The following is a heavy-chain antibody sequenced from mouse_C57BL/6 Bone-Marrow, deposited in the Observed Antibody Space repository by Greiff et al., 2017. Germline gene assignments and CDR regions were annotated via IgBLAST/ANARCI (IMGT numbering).Heavy chain of an antibody. CDR1: GYTFTSYD. CDR2: IYPRDGST. J-gene: IGHJ2*01. D-gene: IGHD1-1*01. CDR3: ARSGPVVGYYFDY. V-gene: IGHV1-85*01. Sequence: VMLVESGPELVKPGASVKLSCKASGYTFTSYDINWVKQRPGQGLEWIGWIYPRDGSTKYNEKFKGKATLTVDTSSSTAYMELHSLTSEDSAVYFCARSGPVVGYYFDYWGQGTTLTVSS.